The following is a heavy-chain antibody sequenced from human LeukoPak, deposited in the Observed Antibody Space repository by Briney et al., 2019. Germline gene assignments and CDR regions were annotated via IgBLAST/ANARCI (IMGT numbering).Heavy chain of an antibody. CDR3: ASNTGTVFDY. D-gene: IGHD7-27*01. J-gene: IGHJ4*02. CDR1: GGSISSSGYY. Sequence: SETLSLTCTVSGGSISSSGYYWGWIRQPPGRGLEWIGSIYYNGITYYNPSLKSRVTISVDTSKNQFSLKLSSVTAADTAVYYCASNTGTVFDYWGQGALVTVSS. CDR2: IYYNGIT. V-gene: IGHV4-39*07.